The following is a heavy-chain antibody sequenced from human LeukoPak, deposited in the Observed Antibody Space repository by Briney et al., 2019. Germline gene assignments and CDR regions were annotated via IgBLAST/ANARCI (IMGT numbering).Heavy chain of an antibody. J-gene: IGHJ4*02. D-gene: IGHD2-2*01. CDR1: GFSFRSYT. V-gene: IGHV3-30*04. Sequence: PGGSLRLSCTASGFSFRSYTMHWVRQAPGKGLEWVAVIWSDENSRYNRDSVKGRFTISRDNSKDTLYLQMDSLRIEDTAVYYCAREGGDCGSTRCPTDFDCWGQGTLVTVSS. CDR2: IWSDENSR. CDR3: AREGGDCGSTRCPTDFDC.